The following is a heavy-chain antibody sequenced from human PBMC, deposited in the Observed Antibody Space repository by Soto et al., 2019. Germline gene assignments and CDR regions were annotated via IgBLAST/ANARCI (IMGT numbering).Heavy chain of an antibody. D-gene: IGHD2-2*01. J-gene: IGHJ3*02. CDR2: ISAYNGNT. Sequence: QVQLVQSGAEVKKPGASVKVSCKASGYTFTSYGISWVRQAPGQGREWMGWISAYNGNTNYAQKLQGRVTMTTDTSTHTAYMELRSLRSDDTAVYYCARDCPRDVPAAMCAFDIWGQGTMVTVSS. CDR3: ARDCPRDVPAAMCAFDI. V-gene: IGHV1-18*01. CDR1: GYTFTSYG.